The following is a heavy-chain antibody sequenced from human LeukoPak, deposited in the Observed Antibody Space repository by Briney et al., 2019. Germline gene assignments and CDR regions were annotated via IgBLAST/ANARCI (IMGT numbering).Heavy chain of an antibody. Sequence: GASVKVSCKASGGTFSNYAIAWVRQAPGQGLEWMGGIIPIFGTANYAHNFQDRVTITADRSTNTAFMELSSLRSEDTAVYYCARGGMGLTYYYGSGSSDAFDIWGQGTMVTVSS. CDR2: IIPIFGTA. CDR3: ARGGMGLTYYYGSGSSDAFDI. V-gene: IGHV1-69*06. D-gene: IGHD3-10*01. CDR1: GGTFSNYA. J-gene: IGHJ3*02.